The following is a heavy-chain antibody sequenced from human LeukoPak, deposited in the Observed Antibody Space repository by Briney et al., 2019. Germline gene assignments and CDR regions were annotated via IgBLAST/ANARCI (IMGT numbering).Heavy chain of an antibody. V-gene: IGHV1-46*01. CDR2: INPSGGST. CDR3: ARGKRETRQTGYSSGWYRSDY. D-gene: IGHD6-19*01. CDR1: GYTFTSYY. Sequence: ASVKVSCKASGYTFTSYYMHWVRQAPGQGLEWMGIINPSGGSTSYAQKFQGRVTMTRDTSTSTVYMELSSLRSEDTAVYYCARGKRETRQTGYSSGWYRSDYWGQGTLVTVSS. J-gene: IGHJ4*02.